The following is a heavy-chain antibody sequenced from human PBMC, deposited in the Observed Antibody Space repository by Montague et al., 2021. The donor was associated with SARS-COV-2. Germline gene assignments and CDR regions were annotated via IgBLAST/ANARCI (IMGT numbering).Heavy chain of an antibody. V-gene: IGHV4-38-2*02. CDR2: NYLHGNA. CDR1: GYFIGTGYY. CDR3: ARGRVTRAGFDY. J-gene: IGHJ4*02. Sequence: SETLSLTCSVSGYFIGTGYYWGWIRQSPGKGLEWIVSNYLHGNAYYNPSLNSRVTISLDTFNNQFSLRLTSVTTSDTAVYYCARGRVTRAGFDYWGQGIRVIVSS. D-gene: IGHD2-21*02.